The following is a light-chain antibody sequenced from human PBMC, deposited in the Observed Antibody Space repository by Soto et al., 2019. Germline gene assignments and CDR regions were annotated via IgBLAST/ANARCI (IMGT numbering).Light chain of an antibody. CDR2: DVS. V-gene: IGLV2-14*01. Sequence: QSALTQPASVSGSPGQSITISCTGTSSDVGGYNYVSWYQQHPGKAPKLMIYDVSNRPSGISNRFSGSKSGNTASLTISGLQAEDEPDYYCSSYTGSSTYVFGTGTKVTVL. CDR3: SSYTGSSTYV. J-gene: IGLJ1*01. CDR1: SSDVGGYNY.